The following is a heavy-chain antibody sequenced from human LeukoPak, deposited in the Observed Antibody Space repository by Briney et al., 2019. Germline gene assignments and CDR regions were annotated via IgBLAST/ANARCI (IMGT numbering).Heavy chain of an antibody. J-gene: IGHJ2*01. CDR1: GFTFSNYG. CDR2: IWYDGSNE. V-gene: IGHV3-33*01. D-gene: IGHD6-13*01. Sequence: PGGSLRLSCAASGFTFSNYGMHWVRQAPGKGLEWVAVIWYDGSNEYYADSVKDRFTISRDNSKNTLYLQMNSLRAEDTAVYYCARDAAGTTHWYFDLWGRGTLVIVSS. CDR3: ARDAAGTTHWYFDL.